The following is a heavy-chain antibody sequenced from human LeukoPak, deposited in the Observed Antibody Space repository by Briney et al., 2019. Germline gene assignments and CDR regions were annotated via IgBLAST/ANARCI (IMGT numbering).Heavy chain of an antibody. V-gene: IGHV3-11*01. D-gene: IGHD6-25*01. J-gene: IGHJ6*03. Sequence: GGSLRLSCAASGFTFSDYYMSWIRQAPGKGLEWVSYISSSGSTIYYADSVKGRFTISRDNAKNSLYLQMNSLRAEDTALYHCARVGGYDYYYYMDVWGKGTTVTISS. CDR2: ISSSGSTI. CDR3: ARVGGYDYYYYMDV. CDR1: GFTFSDYY.